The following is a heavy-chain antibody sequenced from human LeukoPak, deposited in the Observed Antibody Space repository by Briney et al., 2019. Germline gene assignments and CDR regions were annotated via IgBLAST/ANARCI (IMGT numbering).Heavy chain of an antibody. Sequence: PGRSLRLSCAASGFTFSSYAVHWVRQAPGKGLEWVAVISYDGSNKYYADSVKGRFTISRDNSRNTLYLQMNSLRAEDTAVHYCARLDSSGWGTLDYWGQGILVTVSS. V-gene: IGHV3-30*04. CDR1: GFTFSSYA. CDR2: ISYDGSNK. D-gene: IGHD6-19*01. CDR3: ARLDSSGWGTLDY. J-gene: IGHJ4*02.